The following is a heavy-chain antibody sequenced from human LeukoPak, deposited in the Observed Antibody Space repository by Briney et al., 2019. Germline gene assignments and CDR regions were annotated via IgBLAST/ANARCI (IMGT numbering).Heavy chain of an antibody. CDR1: GFTFSSYS. CDR2: ISSSSSYI. D-gene: IGHD2-15*01. Sequence: AGGSLRLSCAASGFTFSSYSMNWVRQAPGKGLEWVSSISSSSSYIYYADSVKGRFTISGDNAKNSLYLQMNSLRAEDTAVYYCARDVGEVVAATDWFDPWGQGTLVTVSS. CDR3: ARDVGEVVAATDWFDP. V-gene: IGHV3-21*01. J-gene: IGHJ5*02.